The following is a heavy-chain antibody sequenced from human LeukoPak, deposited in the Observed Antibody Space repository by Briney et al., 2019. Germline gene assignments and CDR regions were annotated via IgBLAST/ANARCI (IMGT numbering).Heavy chain of an antibody. J-gene: IGHJ4*02. V-gene: IGHV3-11*05. CDR1: GFTLSDYY. D-gene: IGHD3-10*01. CDR2: ISSSSSYT. Sequence: GGSLRLSCAASGFTLSDYYMSWIRQAPGKGLEWVSYISSSSSYTNYADSVKGRFTISRDNAKNSLYLQMNSLRAEDTAVYYCARVLMYYYGSGSYPSHFDYWGQGTLVTVSS. CDR3: ARVLMYYYGSGSYPSHFDY.